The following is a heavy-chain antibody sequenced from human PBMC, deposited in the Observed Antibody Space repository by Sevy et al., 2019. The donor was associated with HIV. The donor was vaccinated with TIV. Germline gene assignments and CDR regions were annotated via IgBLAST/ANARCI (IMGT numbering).Heavy chain of an antibody. Sequence: GGSLRLSCAASGFTFRDYAMSWVRRAPGKGLEWVSVLTDSGDDTESVDSVKGRFTISRDNSKNTLSLHMNSLRAEDTAVYFCARAVGRNYPESRKVDYWGQGTLVTVSS. CDR3: ARAVGRNYPESRKVDY. D-gene: IGHD1-26*01. CDR2: LTDSGDDT. V-gene: IGHV3-23*01. CDR1: GFTFRDYA. J-gene: IGHJ4*02.